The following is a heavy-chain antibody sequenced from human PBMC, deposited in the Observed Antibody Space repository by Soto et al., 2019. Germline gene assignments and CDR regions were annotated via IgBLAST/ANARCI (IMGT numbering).Heavy chain of an antibody. CDR2: IGVYNGNT. V-gene: IGHV1-18*04. D-gene: IGHD5-12*01. J-gene: IGHJ6*04. CDR1: GYTFNIYG. CDR3: AKDLTSVAASRDGMDV. Sequence: QVDLVQSGPEVKKAGASVKVSCKASGYTFNIYGISWVRQAPGEGLEWMGRIGVYNGNTNYAQRVQGRVTMTADTSTSTAYMEPRCLRSDETAVYYWAKDLTSVAASRDGMDVWGKGPMVIVSS.